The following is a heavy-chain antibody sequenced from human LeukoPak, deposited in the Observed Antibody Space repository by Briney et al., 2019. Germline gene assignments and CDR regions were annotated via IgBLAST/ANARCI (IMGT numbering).Heavy chain of an antibody. J-gene: IGHJ6*02. V-gene: IGHV3-33*01. Sequence: GGALRLSCAASGFTFSSYGMHWGRQAPGKGLGWVAVLWYDGSNKYYADSVKGRFTISRDNSKNTLYLQMNSLRAEDTAVYYCARGHITYYYYGMDVWGQGTTVTVSS. CDR3: ARGHITYYYYGMDV. D-gene: IGHD3-10*01. CDR2: LWYDGSNK. CDR1: GFTFSSYG.